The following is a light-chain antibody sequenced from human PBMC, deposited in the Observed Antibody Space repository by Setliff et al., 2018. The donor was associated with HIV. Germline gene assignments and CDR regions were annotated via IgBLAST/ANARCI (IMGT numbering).Light chain of an antibody. V-gene: IGLV2-8*01. CDR2: EVN. J-gene: IGLJ1*01. CDR1: SSDIGRYNY. CDR3: TSYPGSNSFALYV. Sequence: QSVLTQPRSASGSPGQSVTISCTGTSSDIGRYNYISWYQQHPGKAPKLMIYEVNKRPSGVPDRFSGSKSGNMASLTVSGLQAEDEADYYCTSYPGSNSFALYVFGSGTKVTVL.